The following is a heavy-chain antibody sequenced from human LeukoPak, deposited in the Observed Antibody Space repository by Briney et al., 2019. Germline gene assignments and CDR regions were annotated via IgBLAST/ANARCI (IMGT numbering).Heavy chain of an antibody. V-gene: IGHV4-59*01. CDR1: GGSISSYY. CDR3: ARVDTAILPYFDY. Sequence: SETLSLTCTVSGGSISSYYWSWLRQPPGKGLEGIGYIYYSGSTNYNPSLKRRVTISVDTSTNQFSLKLSSVTAADTAVYYCARVDTAILPYFDYWGQGTLVTVSS. D-gene: IGHD5-18*01. CDR2: IYYSGST. J-gene: IGHJ4*02.